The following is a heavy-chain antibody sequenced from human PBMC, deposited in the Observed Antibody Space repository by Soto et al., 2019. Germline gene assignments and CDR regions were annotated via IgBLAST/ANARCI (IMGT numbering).Heavy chain of an antibody. Sequence: PSETLSLTCTASGVSVSSSSYYWAWIRQPTGKGLEWIGSNYYSGSTYYNPSLNSRLTISMDTSKNQFSLKLASVTAADTAVYFCARHRHIDAYFDWFDPWGQGTLVTVSS. J-gene: IGHJ5*02. CDR3: ARHRHIDAYFDWFDP. D-gene: IGHD3-16*01. CDR1: GVSVSSSSYY. CDR2: NYYSGST. V-gene: IGHV4-39*01.